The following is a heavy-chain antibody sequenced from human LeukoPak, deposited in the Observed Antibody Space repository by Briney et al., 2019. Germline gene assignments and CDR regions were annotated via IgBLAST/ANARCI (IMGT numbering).Heavy chain of an antibody. CDR1: GYTVTSYY. CDR3: ARGDPFGDYYDSSGYYNDY. D-gene: IGHD3-22*01. V-gene: IGHV1-46*01. Sequence: ASVKVSCKASGYTVTSYYMHWVRQAPGQGLEWMGIINPSGGSTSYAQKFQGRVTMTRDTSTSTVYMELSSLRSEDTAVYYWARGDPFGDYYDSSGYYNDYWGQGTLVTVSS. J-gene: IGHJ4*02. CDR2: INPSGGST.